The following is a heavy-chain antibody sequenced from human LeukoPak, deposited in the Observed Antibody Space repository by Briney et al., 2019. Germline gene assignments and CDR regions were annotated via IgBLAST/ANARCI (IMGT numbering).Heavy chain of an antibody. CDR1: GFTFSSYA. CDR2: ILYDGSKK. Sequence: GRSLRLSCAASGFTFSSYAMHWVRQAPGKGLEWVAVILYDGSKKYYADSVKGRFTISRDNSKNTLYLQMNSLRAEDTAVYYCAKDNIAVAGTDYYYYGMDVWGQGTTVTVSS. D-gene: IGHD6-19*01. J-gene: IGHJ6*02. CDR3: AKDNIAVAGTDYYYYGMDV. V-gene: IGHV3-30-3*01.